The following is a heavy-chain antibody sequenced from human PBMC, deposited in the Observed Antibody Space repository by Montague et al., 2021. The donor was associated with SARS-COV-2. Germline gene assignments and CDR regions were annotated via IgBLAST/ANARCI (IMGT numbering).Heavy chain of an antibody. D-gene: IGHD4-17*01. CDR3: ARDGDYGGTWYPFLQN. Sequence: CAISGDSVSSDTAAWHWIRQSPSRGLEWLGRTFYRSQWHTDSAASVRSRISFSGDISKNQFFLHLNSVTPEDTAIYYCARDGDYGGTWYPFLQNWGQGTLVIVSS. CDR1: GDSVSSDTAA. J-gene: IGHJ1*01. CDR2: TFYRSQWHT. V-gene: IGHV6-1*01.